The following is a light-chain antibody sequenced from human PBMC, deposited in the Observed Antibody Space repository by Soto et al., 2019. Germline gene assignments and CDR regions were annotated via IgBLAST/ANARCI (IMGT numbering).Light chain of an antibody. CDR1: QSVSSSY. CDR3: QQYCCSQYT. V-gene: IGKV3-20*01. J-gene: IGKJ2*01. CDR2: GAS. Sequence: EIVLTQSPGTLSLSPGERATLSCRASQSVSSSYLAWYQQKPGQAPMLLIYGASTRATGSKDRFSGSGSGSDSTLTNSALEPESFAEYYGQQYCCSQYTFGQGTKLEIK.